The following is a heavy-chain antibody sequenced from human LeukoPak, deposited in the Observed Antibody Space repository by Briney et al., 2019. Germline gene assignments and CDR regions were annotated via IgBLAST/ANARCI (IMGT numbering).Heavy chain of an antibody. J-gene: IGHJ4*02. CDR3: AREDVVVTAPDFDY. D-gene: IGHD2-21*02. V-gene: IGHV1-2*02. Sequence: ASVKVSCKASGYTFTDYYIYWVRQAPGQGLEWMGWINRNSDGTKYAQKFQGRVTMTRDTSTSTVYMELSSLRPEDTAVYYCAREDVVVTAPDFDYWGQGTLVTVSS. CDR2: INRNSDGT. CDR1: GYTFTDYY.